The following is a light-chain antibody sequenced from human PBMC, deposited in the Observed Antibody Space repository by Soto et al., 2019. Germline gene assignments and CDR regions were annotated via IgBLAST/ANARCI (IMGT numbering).Light chain of an antibody. J-gene: IGKJ1*01. CDR2: KVS. Sequence: DIQMTQSPSTLSASVGDRVIITCRASQIIDTWLAWYQQKPGKAPKVLISKVSNLESGVPSRFSGSGSGTEFTLTINSLQPDDFATYYCQQYKSSWTFGQGTKVDIK. CDR3: QQYKSSWT. CDR1: QIIDTW. V-gene: IGKV1-5*03.